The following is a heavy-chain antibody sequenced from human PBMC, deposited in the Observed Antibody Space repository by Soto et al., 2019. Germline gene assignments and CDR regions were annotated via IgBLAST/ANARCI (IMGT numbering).Heavy chain of an antibody. CDR2: IDPSDSYT. CDR1: GYSFTSYW. CDR3: ARGTTKLEDYYYYGMDV. D-gene: IGHD1-1*01. J-gene: IGHJ6*02. V-gene: IGHV5-10-1*01. Sequence: GESLKISCKGSGYSFTSYWISWVRQMPGKGLEWMGRIDPSDSYTNYSPSFQGNVTISADKSISTAYLQWSSLKASDTAMYYCARGTTKLEDYYYYGMDVWGQGTTVTVSS.